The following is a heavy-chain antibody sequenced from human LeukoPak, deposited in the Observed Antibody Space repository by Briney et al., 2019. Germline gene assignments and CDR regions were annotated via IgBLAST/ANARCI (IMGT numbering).Heavy chain of an antibody. CDR2: IYYSGST. D-gene: IGHD3-3*01. V-gene: IGHV4-31*03. Sequence: PSQTLSLTCTVSGGSISSGGYYWSWIRQHPGKGLEWIGYIYYSGSTYYNPSLKSRVTISVDTSKNQFSMKLSSVTAADTAVYYCASSTRYYDFWSGYYPHGYYYGMDVWGQGTTVTVYS. CDR1: GGSISSGGYY. J-gene: IGHJ6*02. CDR3: ASSTRYYDFWSGYYPHGYYYGMDV.